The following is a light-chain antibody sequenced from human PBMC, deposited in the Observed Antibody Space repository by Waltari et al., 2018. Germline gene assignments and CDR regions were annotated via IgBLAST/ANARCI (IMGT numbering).Light chain of an antibody. V-gene: IGKV1-5*01. Sequence: IQMTQSPSTLSASVGDRVTITCRASQTISTWLAWYQHKPGQAPKLLIYDASTIQSGVPSRFSGSGSGTEFSLTISTLQPDDFATYYCQQYQTFRTFGGGTKVEIK. CDR3: QQYQTFRT. J-gene: IGKJ4*02. CDR2: DAS. CDR1: QTISTW.